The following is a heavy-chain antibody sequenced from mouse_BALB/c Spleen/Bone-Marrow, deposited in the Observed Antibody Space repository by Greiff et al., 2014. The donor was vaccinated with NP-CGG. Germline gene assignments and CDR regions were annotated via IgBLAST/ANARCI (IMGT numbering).Heavy chain of an antibody. Sequence: EVKLMESGAELVKPGASVKLSRTASGFNIKDTYMHWVKQRPEQGLEWIGRIDPANGNTKYDPKFQGKATITADTSSNTAYLQLSSLTSEDTAVYYCAPYYYGSSQFAYWGQGTLVTVSA. D-gene: IGHD1-1*01. CDR3: APYYYGSSQFAY. CDR1: GFNIKDTY. V-gene: IGHV14-3*02. J-gene: IGHJ3*01. CDR2: IDPANGNT.